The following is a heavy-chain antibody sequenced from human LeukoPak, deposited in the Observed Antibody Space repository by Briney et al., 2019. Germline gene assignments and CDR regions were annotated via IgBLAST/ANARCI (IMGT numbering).Heavy chain of an antibody. V-gene: IGHV1-69*04. J-gene: IGHJ3*02. Sequence: GPSLKVPCKASGGTFSSYAISSVRQAPGQGLEWMGRIIPILGIANYAQKFQGRVTITADKSTSTAYMELSSLRSEDTAVYYCAREGCCGGDCYSNDAFDIWGQGTMVTVSS. CDR2: IIPILGIA. CDR1: GGTFSSYA. CDR3: AREGCCGGDCYSNDAFDI. D-gene: IGHD2-21*02.